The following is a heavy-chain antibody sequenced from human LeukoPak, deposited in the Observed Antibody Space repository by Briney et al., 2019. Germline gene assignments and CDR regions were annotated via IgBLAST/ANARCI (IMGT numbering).Heavy chain of an antibody. Sequence: SGPTLVNPTPPLTLTSTFSGFSTSTSGVRVGCSRQPPVKALEWLALIYWDDDKRYIPSLKSRLTISKDTSKNQVVLTMTNMDPVNTATYYCALITGAARVPKPFDYWGQGTLVTVSS. V-gene: IGHV2-5*02. J-gene: IGHJ4*02. CDR2: IYWDDDK. D-gene: IGHD6-6*01. CDR3: ALITGAARVPKPFDY. CDR1: GFSTSTSGVR.